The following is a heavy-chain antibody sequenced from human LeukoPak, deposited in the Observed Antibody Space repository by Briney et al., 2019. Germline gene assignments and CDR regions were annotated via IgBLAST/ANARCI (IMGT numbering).Heavy chain of an antibody. CDR3: ARRAGYCSSTSCYAGAFDI. CDR2: IYYSGST. Sequence: SETLSLTCTVSGGSISSSSYYWGWIRQPPGKGLEWIGSIYYSGSTYYNPSLKSRVTISVDTSKNQFSLKLGSVTAADTAVYYCARRAGYCSSTSCYAGAFDIWGQGTMVTVSS. J-gene: IGHJ3*02. D-gene: IGHD2-2*01. CDR1: GGSISSSSYY. V-gene: IGHV4-39*01.